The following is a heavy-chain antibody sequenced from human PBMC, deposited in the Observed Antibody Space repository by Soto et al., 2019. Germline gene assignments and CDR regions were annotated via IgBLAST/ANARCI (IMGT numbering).Heavy chain of an antibody. V-gene: IGHV3-23*01. D-gene: IGHD5-18*01. CDR2: ISGSGDGT. CDR1: VFTFISFA. CDR3: AGPGYSSQDY. Sequence: PGWSLRLACASSVFTFISFALRWVRQAPEKGLEWVSAISGSGDGTDYADSVKGRFTISRDNSKNTLYLQMNSLRAEDTAVYYCAGPGYSSQDYWGQGALVTVSS. J-gene: IGHJ4*02.